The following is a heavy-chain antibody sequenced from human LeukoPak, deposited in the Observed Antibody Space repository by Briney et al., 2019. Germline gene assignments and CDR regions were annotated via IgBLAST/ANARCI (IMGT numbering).Heavy chain of an antibody. CDR2: IYYSGST. V-gene: IGHV4-59*01. D-gene: IGHD3-10*01. Sequence: SETLSLTCTVSGGSISSYYWSWIRQPPGKGLDWIGYIYYSGSTNYNPSLKSRVTISVDTSKNQSSLKLSSVTAADTAVYYCARAASYYGSGSYLEQENWFDPWGQGTLVTVSS. CDR3: ARAASYYGSGSYLEQENWFDP. CDR1: GGSISSYY. J-gene: IGHJ5*02.